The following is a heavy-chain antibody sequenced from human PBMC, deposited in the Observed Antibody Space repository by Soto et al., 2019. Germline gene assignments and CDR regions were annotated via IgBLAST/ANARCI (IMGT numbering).Heavy chain of an antibody. CDR3: AKDTSPSYYYDSSGYYSYFDY. D-gene: IGHD3-22*01. CDR1: GFTFDDYT. CDR2: ISWDGGST. J-gene: IGHJ4*02. Sequence: PVGSLRLSCAASGFTFDDYTMHWVRQAPGKGLEWVSLISWDGGSTYYADSVKGRFTISRDNSKNSLYLQMNSLRTEDTALYYCAKDTSPSYYYDSSGYYSYFDYWGQGTLVTAPQ. V-gene: IGHV3-43*01.